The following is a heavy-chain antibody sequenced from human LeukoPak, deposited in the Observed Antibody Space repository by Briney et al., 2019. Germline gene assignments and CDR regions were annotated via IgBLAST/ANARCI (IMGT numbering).Heavy chain of an antibody. Sequence: GGSLRLSCAASGFTVSNNYMTWVRQAPGKGLEWVGRIKSKTDGGTTDYAAPVKGRFTTSRDDSKNTLYLQMNRLKTEDTAVYYCTTDQGDYSVDAFDIWGQGTMVTVSS. CDR3: TTDQGDYSVDAFDI. CDR2: IKSKTDGGTT. D-gene: IGHD5/OR15-5a*01. V-gene: IGHV3-15*01. CDR1: GFTVSNNY. J-gene: IGHJ3*02.